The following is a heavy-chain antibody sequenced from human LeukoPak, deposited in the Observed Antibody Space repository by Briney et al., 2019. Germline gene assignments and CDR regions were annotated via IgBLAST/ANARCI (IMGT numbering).Heavy chain of an antibody. CDR1: GFTFSSYG. CDR2: ISYDGSNK. D-gene: IGHD1-1*01. CDR3: ARNWNYFDY. J-gene: IGHJ4*02. V-gene: IGHV3-30*03. Sequence: GGSLRLSCAASGFTFSSYGMHWVRQAPGKGLEWVAVISYDGSNKYYADSVKGRFTISRDNSKNTLYLQMNSLRAEETAVYYCARNWNYFDYWGEGTLVTVSS.